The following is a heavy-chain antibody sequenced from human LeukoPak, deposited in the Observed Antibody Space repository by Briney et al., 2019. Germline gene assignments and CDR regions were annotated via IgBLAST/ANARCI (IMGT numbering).Heavy chain of an antibody. CDR2: IKHSGST. V-gene: IGHV4-34*01. Sequence: SETLSLTCAVYGGSFSDYSWSWIRQPPGKGLEWIGEIKHSGSTNCNPSLKSRVAISIDTSKNQFSLKLSSVTAADTAVYYCARGDDCSSTSCYTGDYWGQGTLVTVSS. CDR3: ARGDDCSSTSCYTGDY. J-gene: IGHJ4*02. D-gene: IGHD2-2*02. CDR1: GGSFSDYS.